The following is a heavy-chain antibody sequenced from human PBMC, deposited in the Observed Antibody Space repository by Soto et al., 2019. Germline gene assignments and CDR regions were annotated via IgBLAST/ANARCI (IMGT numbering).Heavy chain of an antibody. CDR2: IKSKTDGGTT. CDR3: TTDLPVDTAMLGA. V-gene: IGHV3-15*07. CDR1: GFTFSNAW. D-gene: IGHD5-18*01. J-gene: IGHJ4*02. Sequence: EVQLVESGGGLVKPGGSLRLSCAASGFTFSNAWMNWVRQAPGKGLEWVSRIKSKTDGGTTDYAAPVKGRFTISRDDSKNTLYLQMNSLKTEDTAVYYCTTDLPVDTAMLGAWGQGTLVTVSS.